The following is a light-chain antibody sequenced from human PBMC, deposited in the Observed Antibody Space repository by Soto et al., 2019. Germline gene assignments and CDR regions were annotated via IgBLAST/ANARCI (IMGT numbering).Light chain of an antibody. Sequence: IAFTQSPATLSLSPGEKATLSCRASQSVRSYVAWYQQKPGKAPRLFIYDASNMPTGIPARFSGSGSGTVFTLTISSLEPEDFAVYYCQQRNNWPRIFGGGTKVDIK. CDR1: QSVRSY. V-gene: IGKV3-11*01. CDR2: DAS. CDR3: QQRNNWPRI. J-gene: IGKJ4*01.